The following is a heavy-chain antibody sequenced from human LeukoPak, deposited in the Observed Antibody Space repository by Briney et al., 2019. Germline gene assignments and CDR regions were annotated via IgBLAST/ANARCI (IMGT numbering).Heavy chain of an antibody. J-gene: IGHJ3*02. CDR2: INPNSGGT. Sequence: GASVKISCKASGYTFTGYYMHWVRQAPGQGLEWMGWINPNSGGTNYAQKFQGRVTMTRDTPISTAYMELSRLRSDDTAVYYCARAGLFLPWFGEPPAFDIWGQGTMVTVSS. D-gene: IGHD3-10*01. CDR1: GYTFTGYY. CDR3: ARAGLFLPWFGEPPAFDI. V-gene: IGHV1-2*02.